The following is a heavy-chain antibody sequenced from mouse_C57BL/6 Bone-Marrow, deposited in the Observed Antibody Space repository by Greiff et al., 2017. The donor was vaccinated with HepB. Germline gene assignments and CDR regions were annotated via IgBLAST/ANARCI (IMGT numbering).Heavy chain of an antibody. Sequence: VQLQQSGAELVKPGASVKLSCKASGYTFTSYWMHWVKQRPGRGLEWIGRIDPNSGGTKYNEKFKSKATLTVDKPSSTAYMQLSSLTSEDSAVYYCAGPYYYGSSYPYAMDYWGQGTSVTVSS. D-gene: IGHD1-1*01. V-gene: IGHV1-72*01. CDR2: IDPNSGGT. J-gene: IGHJ4*01. CDR3: AGPYYYGSSYPYAMDY. CDR1: GYTFTSYW.